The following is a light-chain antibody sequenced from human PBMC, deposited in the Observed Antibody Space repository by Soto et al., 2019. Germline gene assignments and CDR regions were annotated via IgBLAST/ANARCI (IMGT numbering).Light chain of an antibody. J-gene: IGKJ1*01. CDR2: GAF. Sequence: EIVMTQSPVTLSVSPGERAPLSCRASQSVSSNLAWYQQQPGQAPSLLIYGAFTRATGIPARFSGTGSGTEFTLTISSLQSEDFALYYCQQYNDWPLTFGQGTKVDI. V-gene: IGKV3-15*01. CDR3: QQYNDWPLT. CDR1: QSVSSN.